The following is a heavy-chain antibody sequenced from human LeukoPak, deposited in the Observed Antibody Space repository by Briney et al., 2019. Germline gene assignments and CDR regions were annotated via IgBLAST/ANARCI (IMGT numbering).Heavy chain of an antibody. V-gene: IGHV3-23*01. CDR2: GGSGGST. CDR3: AKMRGQYYHSYYMDA. CDR1: GITLSNYG. Sequence: GGSLRLSCAVSGITLSNYGMSWVRQAPGKGLEWVSYGGSGGSTYYADSVKGRFTVSRDNSKSTLYLQMNSLTAEDTAVYYCAKMRGQYYHSYYMDARGKGTTVTVSS. J-gene: IGHJ6*03.